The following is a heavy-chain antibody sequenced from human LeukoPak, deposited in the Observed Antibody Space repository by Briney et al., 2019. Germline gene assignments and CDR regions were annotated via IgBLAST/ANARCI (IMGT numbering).Heavy chain of an antibody. CDR2: ISGDGGST. D-gene: IGHD3-3*01. J-gene: IGHJ4*02. Sequence: GASLRLSCAASGFTFDDYAMHWVRQAPGKGLEWVSLISGDGGSTYYADSVKGRFTISRDNSKNSLYLQMNSLRTEDTALYYCAKDVLRFLEWVFAFDYWGQGTLVTVSS. V-gene: IGHV3-43*02. CDR1: GFTFDDYA. CDR3: AKDVLRFLEWVFAFDY.